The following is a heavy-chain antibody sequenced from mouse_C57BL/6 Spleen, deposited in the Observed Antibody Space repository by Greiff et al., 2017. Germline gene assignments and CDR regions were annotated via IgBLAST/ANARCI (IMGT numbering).Heavy chain of an antibody. V-gene: IGHV1-82*01. J-gene: IGHJ4*01. D-gene: IGHD1-1*01. CDR1: GYAFSSSW. Sequence: QVQLQQSGPELVKPGASVKISCKASGYAFSSSWMNWVKQRPGKGLEWIGRIYPGDGDTNYNGKFKGKATLTADKSSSTAYMQLSSLTSEDSAVYCCARITAVVARMDYWGQGASVTVSS. CDR2: IYPGDGDT. CDR3: ARITAVVARMDY.